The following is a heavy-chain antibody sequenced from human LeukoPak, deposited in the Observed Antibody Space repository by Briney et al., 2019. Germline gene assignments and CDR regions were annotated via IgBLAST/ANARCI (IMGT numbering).Heavy chain of an antibody. CDR2: IRYDGSNK. CDR1: GFTFSSYG. J-gene: IGHJ4*02. CDR3: AKLKSSSWSFDY. D-gene: IGHD6-13*01. Sequence: GGSLRLSCAASGFTFSSYGMHWVRRAPGKGLEWVAFIRYDGSNKYYADSVKGRFTISRDNSKNTLYLQMNSLRAEDTAVYYCAKLKSSSWSFDYWGQGTLVTVSS. V-gene: IGHV3-30*02.